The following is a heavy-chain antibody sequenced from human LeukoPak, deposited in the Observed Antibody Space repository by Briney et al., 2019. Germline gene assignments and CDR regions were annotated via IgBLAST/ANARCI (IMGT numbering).Heavy chain of an antibody. D-gene: IGHD5-24*01. Sequence: GGSLRLSRAASGFTFDDHAMHWVRQAPGKGLEWVSGLSWNSGSIDYADSVKGRFTISRDNAKNSLYLQMNSLRAEDTALYYCAKGPGMATVKRYLDYWGQGTLVTVSS. CDR3: AKGPGMATVKRYLDY. V-gene: IGHV3-9*01. CDR2: LSWNSGSI. CDR1: GFTFDDHA. J-gene: IGHJ4*02.